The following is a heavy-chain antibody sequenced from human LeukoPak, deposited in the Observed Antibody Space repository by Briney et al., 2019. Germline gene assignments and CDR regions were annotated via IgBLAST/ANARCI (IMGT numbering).Heavy chain of an antibody. D-gene: IGHD1-26*01. J-gene: IGHJ1*01. CDR2: IIPIFGTA. CDR1: GGTFSSYA. V-gene: IGHV1-69*13. CDR3: ATSLYGTFAEYFQH. Sequence: VASLKVSCKASGGTFSSYAISWVRQAPGQGLEWMGGIIPIFGTANYAQKFQGRVTITADESTSTAYMELSSLRSEDTAVYYCATSLYGTFAEYFQHWGQGTLVTVSS.